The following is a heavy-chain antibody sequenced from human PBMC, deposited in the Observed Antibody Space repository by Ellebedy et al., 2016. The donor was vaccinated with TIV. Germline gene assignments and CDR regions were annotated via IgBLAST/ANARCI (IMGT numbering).Heavy chain of an antibody. CDR3: ARDPHYGD. CDR2: IIHDGTIT. J-gene: IGHJ4*02. Sequence: GESLKISCAASGFTFTSYAMTWVRQAPGKGLEWVSSIIHDGTITYYADSVKGRFTISRDNSKNTLYLQMNSLRAEDTAVYYCARDPHYGDWGQGTLVTVSS. V-gene: IGHV3-23*01. CDR1: GFTFTSYA. D-gene: IGHD3-16*01.